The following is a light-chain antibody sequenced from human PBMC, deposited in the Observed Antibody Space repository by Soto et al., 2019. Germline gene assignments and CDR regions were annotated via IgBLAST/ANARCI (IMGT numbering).Light chain of an antibody. J-gene: IGLJ1*01. CDR2: SNS. Sequence: QSVLIQPPSASGTPGQRVTFSCSGGSSNIGSYTVNWYQQLPGAAPKLLIYSNSQRPSGVPDRFSASKSGTSASLAISGLQSEDEAEYYCAAWDDSLNGYVFGPGTKLTVL. V-gene: IGLV1-44*01. CDR1: SSNIGSYT. CDR3: AAWDDSLNGYV.